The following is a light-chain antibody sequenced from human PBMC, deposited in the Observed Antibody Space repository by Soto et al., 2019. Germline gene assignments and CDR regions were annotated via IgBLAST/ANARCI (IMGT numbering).Light chain of an antibody. CDR1: QSVSRSY. CDR2: GAS. Sequence: EIVLTQSPGTLSLSPGERATLSCRASQSVSRSYLAWYQQKPGQAPRLLIYGASSRATGIPDRFSGSGSGTDLTLTINRLEPEDFAVYYCQQYGSSPPWTFGQGTKVEIK. V-gene: IGKV3-20*01. CDR3: QQYGSSPPWT. J-gene: IGKJ1*01.